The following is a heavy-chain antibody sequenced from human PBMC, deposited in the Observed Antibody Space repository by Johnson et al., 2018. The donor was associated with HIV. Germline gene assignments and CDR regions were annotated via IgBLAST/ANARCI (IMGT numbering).Heavy chain of an antibody. D-gene: IGHD1-26*01. V-gene: IGHV3-30-3*01. J-gene: IGHJ3*01. CDR3: ARSRWADDAFDG. CDR1: GFTFSSYA. Sequence: QVQLVESGGGVVQPGRSLRLSCAASGFTFSSYAMHWVRQAPCKGLAWVAVLSSDGGNKYYADSVKGRFTISRDNAKNTVYLQMISLRAEDMAVYYCARSRWADDAFDGWGQGTMVTVSS. CDR2: LSSDGGNK.